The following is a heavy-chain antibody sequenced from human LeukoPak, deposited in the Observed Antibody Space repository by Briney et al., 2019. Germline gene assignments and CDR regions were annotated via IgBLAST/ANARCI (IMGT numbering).Heavy chain of an antibody. CDR1: GASFRNYY. V-gene: IGHV4-34*01. CDR2: IDHSGTT. D-gene: IGHD6-13*01. J-gene: IGHJ4*02. CDR3: ARSGTYQYSSTSDY. Sequence: SETLSLTCAVYGASFRNYYWSWIRQTPGKGLEWIGEIDHSGTTNYNPSLKSRVTISLDTSNNQFSLKVTSVTAADTAVYFCARSGTYQYSSTSDYWGQGTLVTVSS.